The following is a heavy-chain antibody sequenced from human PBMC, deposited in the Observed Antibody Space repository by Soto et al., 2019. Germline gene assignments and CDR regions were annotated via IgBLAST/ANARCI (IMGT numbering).Heavy chain of an antibody. J-gene: IGHJ4*02. D-gene: IGHD2-2*01. CDR3: ARLLVEGPRYCSSTSCYHTSGFFQD. CDR2: IYYSGST. Sequence: SETLSLTCTVSGGSISSSSYYWGWIRQPPGKGLEWIGSIYYSGSTYYNPSLKSRVTISVDTSKNQFSLKLSSVTAADTAVYYCARLLVEGPRYCSSTSCYHTSGFFQDWGQGTLVTVSS. CDR1: GGSISSSSYY. V-gene: IGHV4-39*01.